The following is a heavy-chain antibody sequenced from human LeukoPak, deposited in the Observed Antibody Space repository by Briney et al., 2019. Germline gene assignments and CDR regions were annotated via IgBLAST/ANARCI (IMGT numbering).Heavy chain of an antibody. CDR1: GGSISSYY. V-gene: IGHV4-59*01. J-gene: IGHJ5*02. Sequence: SETLSLTCTVSGGSISSYYWSWIRQPPGKGLEWIGYIYYSGSTNYNPSLKSRVTISVDTSKNQFSLKLSSVTAADTAVYYCAREGGSYYPNWFDPWGQGTLVTASS. CDR2: IYYSGST. D-gene: IGHD1-26*01. CDR3: AREGGSYYPNWFDP.